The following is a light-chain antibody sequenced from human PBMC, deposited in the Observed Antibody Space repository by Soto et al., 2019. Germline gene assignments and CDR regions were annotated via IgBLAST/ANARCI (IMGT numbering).Light chain of an antibody. CDR2: AAS. CDR1: QVIGND. J-gene: IGKJ1*01. Sequence: AIQMTPSPSSLSASVVDRVTISCRASQVIGNDLAWYQQKPGKAPRLLIFAASNLQSGVPSRFSGSGSGTDFTLTISRLQPEDFATYYCLQFYNFSWAFGQGTKVDIK. CDR3: LQFYNFSWA. V-gene: IGKV1-6*01.